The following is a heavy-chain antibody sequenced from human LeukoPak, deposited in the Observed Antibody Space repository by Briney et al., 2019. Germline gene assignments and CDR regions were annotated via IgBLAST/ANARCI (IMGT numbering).Heavy chain of an antibody. D-gene: IGHD5-12*01. CDR1: GFTFDDYT. V-gene: IGHV3-43*01. Sequence: GGSLRLSCAASGFTFDDYTMHWVRQAPGKGLEWVSLISWDGGSTYYADSVKGRFTISRDNAKNSLYLQMNSLRAEDTAVYYCATLVATTRFDYWGQGTLATVSS. CDR2: ISWDGGST. CDR3: ATLVATTRFDY. J-gene: IGHJ4*02.